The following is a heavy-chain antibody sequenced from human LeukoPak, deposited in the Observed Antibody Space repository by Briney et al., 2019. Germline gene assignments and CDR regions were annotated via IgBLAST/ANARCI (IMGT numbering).Heavy chain of an antibody. D-gene: IGHD5-18*01. V-gene: IGHV1-8*03. CDR3: ARGLGTARGRGFDY. CDR1: GYTFTGYY. CDR2: INPNSGNT. J-gene: IGHJ4*02. Sequence: GASVKVSCKASGYTFTGYYMHWVRQAPGQGLEWMGWINPNSGNTGYAQKFQGRVTITRNTSISTAYMELSSLRSEDTAVYYCARGLGTARGRGFDYWGQGTLVTVSS.